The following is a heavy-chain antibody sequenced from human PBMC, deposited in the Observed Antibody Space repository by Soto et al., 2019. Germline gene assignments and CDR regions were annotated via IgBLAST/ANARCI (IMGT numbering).Heavy chain of an antibody. J-gene: IGHJ5*02. D-gene: IGHD2-8*02. CDR1: GYNFSDYY. CDR3: AREISGGGTLNWFDP. V-gene: IGHV1-2*02. Sequence: ASVKVSCKASGYNFSDYYIHWVRQAPGQGLEWLGWVSPKSGGTNYAQKFKGRVTMTRDTSSNTVYMDLSGLKSDDTAVFYCAREISGGGTLNWFDPWGQGTLVIVSS. CDR2: VSPKSGGT.